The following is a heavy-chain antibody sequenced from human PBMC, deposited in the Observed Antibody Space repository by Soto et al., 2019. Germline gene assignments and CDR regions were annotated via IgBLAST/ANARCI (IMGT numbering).Heavy chain of an antibody. J-gene: IGHJ4*02. D-gene: IGHD3-3*01. CDR2: IWYDGSNK. CDR3: ARDRGYYDFWSGYHRYYFDY. V-gene: IGHV3-33*01. Sequence: GGSLRLSCAASGFTFSSYGMHWVRQAPGKGLEWVAVIWYDGSNKYYADSVKGRFTISRDNSKNTLYLQMNSLRAEDTAVYYCARDRGYYDFWSGYHRYYFDYWGQGTLVTVSS. CDR1: GFTFSSYG.